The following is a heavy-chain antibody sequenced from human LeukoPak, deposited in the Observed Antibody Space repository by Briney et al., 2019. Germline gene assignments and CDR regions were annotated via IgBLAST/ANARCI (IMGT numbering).Heavy chain of an antibody. D-gene: IGHD3-10*01. CDR3: AKDIWFGELLGYFDY. V-gene: IGHV3-9*01. CDR1: GFTFDDYA. J-gene: IGHJ4*02. Sequence: GRSLRLSCAASGFTFDDYAMHWVRQAPGKGLEWVSGISWNSGSIGYADSVKGRFTISRDNAKNSLYLQMNSLRAEDTALYYCAKDIWFGELLGYFDYWGQGTLVTVSS. CDR2: ISWNSGSI.